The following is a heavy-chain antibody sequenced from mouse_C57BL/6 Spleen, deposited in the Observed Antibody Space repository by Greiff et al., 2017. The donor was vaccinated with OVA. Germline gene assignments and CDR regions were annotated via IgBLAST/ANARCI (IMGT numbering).Heavy chain of an antibody. CDR1: GFSLTSYG. V-gene: IGHV2-5*01. CDR2: IWRGGST. D-gene: IGHD1-1*01. J-gene: IGHJ1*03. Sequence: VQLVESGPGLVQPSQSLSITCTVSGFSLTSYGVHWVRQSPGKGLEWLGVIWRGGSTDYNAAFMSRLSITKDNSKSQVFFKMNSLQADDTAIYYCAKEGYGSSYLGVWGTGTTVTVSS. CDR3: AKEGYGSSYLGV.